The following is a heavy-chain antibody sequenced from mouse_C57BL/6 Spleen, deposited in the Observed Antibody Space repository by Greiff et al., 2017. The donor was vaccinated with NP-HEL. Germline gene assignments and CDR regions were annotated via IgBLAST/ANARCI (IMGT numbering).Heavy chain of an antibody. D-gene: IGHD2-5*01. CDR3: ARVLLYYSNYGWYFDV. CDR2: ISDGGSYT. V-gene: IGHV5-4*03. Sequence: EVKLMESGGGLVKPGGSLKLSCAASGFTFSSYAMSWVRQTPEKRLEWVATISDGGSYTYYPDNVKGRFTISRDNAKNNLYLQMSHLKSEDTAMYYCARVLLYYSNYGWYFDVWGTGTTVTVSS. CDR1: GFTFSSYA. J-gene: IGHJ1*03.